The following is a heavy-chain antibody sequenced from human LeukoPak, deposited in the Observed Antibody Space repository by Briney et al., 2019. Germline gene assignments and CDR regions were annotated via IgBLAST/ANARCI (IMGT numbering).Heavy chain of an antibody. J-gene: IGHJ4*02. CDR1: GFTFSSYS. V-gene: IGHV3-21*01. CDR3: ASLVVPAAGSYYNLPLGH. D-gene: IGHD3-10*01. CDR2: VSSTSSYE. Sequence: GGSLRLSCAASGFTFSSYSMNWVSQAPGKGLEWVSSVSSTSSYEYYADSVKGRFTISRDDAKNSLYLHMNSLRAEDTAVYYCASLVVPAAGSYYNLPLGHWGQGTLVTVSS.